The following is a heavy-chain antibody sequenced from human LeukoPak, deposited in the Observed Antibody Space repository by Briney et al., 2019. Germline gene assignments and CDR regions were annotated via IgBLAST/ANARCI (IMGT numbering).Heavy chain of an antibody. V-gene: IGHV4-38-2*02. Sequence: SETLSLTCTVSGDSITNDNWWSWVRQPPGKGLEWIGSIYYSGSTYYNPSLKSRVTISVDTSKNQFSLRLSSVTAADTAVYYCAREEATLSNGWFDPWGQGTLVTVSS. CDR2: IYYSGST. CDR3: AREEATLSNGWFDP. CDR1: GDSITNDNW. J-gene: IGHJ5*02. D-gene: IGHD1-1*01.